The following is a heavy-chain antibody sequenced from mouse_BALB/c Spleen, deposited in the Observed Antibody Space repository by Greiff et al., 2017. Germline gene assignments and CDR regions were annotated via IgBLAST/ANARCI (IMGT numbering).Heavy chain of an antibody. Sequence: VQRVESGPGLVQPSQSLSITCTVSGFSLTSYGVHWVRQSPGKGLEWLGVIWSGGSTDYNAAFISRLSISKDNSKSQVFFKMNSLQANDTAIYYCASQFITTATCAMDYWGQGTSVTVSS. CDR2: IWSGGST. J-gene: IGHJ4*01. CDR1: GFSLTSYG. D-gene: IGHD1-2*01. V-gene: IGHV2-2*02. CDR3: ASQFITTATCAMDY.